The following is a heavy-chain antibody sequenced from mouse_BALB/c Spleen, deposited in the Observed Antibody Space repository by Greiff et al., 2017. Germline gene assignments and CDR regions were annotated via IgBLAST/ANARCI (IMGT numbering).Heavy chain of an antibody. Sequence: VQLQQSGAELVKPGASVKLSCKASGYTFTSYWMHWVKQRPGQGLEWIGEINPSNGRTNYNEKFKSKATLTVDKSSSTAYMQLSSLTSEDSAVYYCARGGGYDPLGYWGQGTTLTVSS. D-gene: IGHD2-2*01. CDR3: ARGGGYDPLGY. CDR2: INPSNGRT. J-gene: IGHJ2*01. V-gene: IGHV1S81*02. CDR1: GYTFTSYW.